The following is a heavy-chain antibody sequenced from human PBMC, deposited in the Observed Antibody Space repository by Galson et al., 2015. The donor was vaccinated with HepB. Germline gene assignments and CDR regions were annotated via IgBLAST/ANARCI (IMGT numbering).Heavy chain of an antibody. CDR2: ISGSGGST. J-gene: IGHJ3*01. CDR3: AKDLDYYDSSTGD. CDR1: GFTFSSYA. Sequence: SLRLSCAASGFTFSSYAMSWVRQAPGKGLAWASGISGSGGSTYYADSVKGRLTISRDNSKNTLYLKMNSLRAEDTAVYYCAKDLDYYDSSTGDWGQVTMVTVSS. V-gene: IGHV3-23*01. D-gene: IGHD3-22*01.